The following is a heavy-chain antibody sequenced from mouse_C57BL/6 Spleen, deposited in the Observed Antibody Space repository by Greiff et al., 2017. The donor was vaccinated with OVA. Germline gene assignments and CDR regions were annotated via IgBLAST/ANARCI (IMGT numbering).Heavy chain of an antibody. Sequence: EVQLVESGGGLVQPGGSMKLSCVASGFTFSDHWMNWVRQSPEKGLEWLAQIKLKSDNYATHYAESVKGRFTISRDDSKSSVYLQMNNLRAEDTGIYYCTDITGTIFDYWGQGTTLTVSS. CDR1: GFTFSDHW. CDR3: TDITGTIFDY. J-gene: IGHJ2*01. D-gene: IGHD4-1*01. CDR2: IKLKSDNYAT. V-gene: IGHV6-3*01.